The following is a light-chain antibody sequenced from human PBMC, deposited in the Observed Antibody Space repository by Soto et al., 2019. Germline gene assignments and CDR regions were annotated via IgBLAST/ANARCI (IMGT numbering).Light chain of an antibody. CDR2: EFS. CDR3: SSYTSSSTYV. CDR1: ISDVGGYNY. Sequence: QSLMTQAASVSGSPGQSITIACTGTISDVGGYNYVCWYQQHAGKAPKLMIYEFSNRPSGVSNRFSGSKSGNTASLTISGLQAEDEADYYCSSYTSSSTYVFGTGTKVTVL. J-gene: IGLJ1*01. V-gene: IGLV2-14*01.